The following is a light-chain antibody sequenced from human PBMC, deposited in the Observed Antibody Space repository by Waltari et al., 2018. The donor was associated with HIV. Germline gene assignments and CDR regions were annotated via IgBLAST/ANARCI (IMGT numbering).Light chain of an antibody. Sequence: SYELTQPPSVSVSPGQTASVACSGDKLGDTYVSWYQQKPGQSPVLVIFLNSKRPSGIPERFAGSNSGDTATLTISGNQAVDEADYYRQAGDRRSGVVFGGGTKLTVL. CDR3: QAGDRRSGVV. V-gene: IGLV3-1*01. CDR1: KLGDTY. J-gene: IGLJ2*01. CDR2: LNS.